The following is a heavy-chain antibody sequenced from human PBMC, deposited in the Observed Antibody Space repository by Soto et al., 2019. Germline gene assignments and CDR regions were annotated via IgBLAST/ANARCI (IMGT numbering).Heavy chain of an antibody. CDR2: IYYSGST. CDR3: ARAWKEPWGGMDV. V-gene: IGHV4-61*01. Sequence: QVQLQESGPGLVKPSETLSLTCTVSGDSVSSNSYYWTWIRQPPGKGLEWIGYIYYSGSTNYNSSLKSRVTISVDTAQNQFSLKLTSLTAADTAVYYCARAWKEPWGGMDVWGPGTTVTVSS. D-gene: IGHD1-1*01. J-gene: IGHJ6*02. CDR1: GDSVSSNSYY.